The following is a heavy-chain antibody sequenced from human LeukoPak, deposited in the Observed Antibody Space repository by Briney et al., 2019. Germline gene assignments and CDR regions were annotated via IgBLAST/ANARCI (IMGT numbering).Heavy chain of an antibody. J-gene: IGHJ3*02. CDR1: GGTFSSYA. D-gene: IGHD6-25*01. CDR3: AREESGLDAFDI. Sequence: SVKVSCKASGGTFSSYAISWVRQAPGQGLEWMGGIIPIFGTANYAQKFQGRVTITADKSTSTAYMELSSLRSEDTAVYYCAREESGLDAFDIWGQGTMVTVSS. CDR2: IIPIFGTA. V-gene: IGHV1-69*06.